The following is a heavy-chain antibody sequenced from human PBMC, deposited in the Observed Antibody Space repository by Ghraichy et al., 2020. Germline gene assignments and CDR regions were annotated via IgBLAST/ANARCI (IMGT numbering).Heavy chain of an antibody. J-gene: IGHJ4*02. CDR3: ARGIAARFDY. CDR1: GFTFSSYG. CDR2: IWYDGSNK. V-gene: IGHV3-33*01. D-gene: IGHD6-6*01. Sequence: GESLNISCAASGFTFSSYGMHWVRQAPGKGLEWVAVIWYDGSNKYYADSVKGRFTISRDNSKNTLYLQMNSLRAEDTAVYYCARGIAARFDYWGQGTLVTVSS.